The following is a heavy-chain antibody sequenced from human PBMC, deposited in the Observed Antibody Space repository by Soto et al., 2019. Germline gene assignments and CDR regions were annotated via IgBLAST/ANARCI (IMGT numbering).Heavy chain of an antibody. D-gene: IGHD3-10*02. V-gene: IGHV3-30*18. CDR3: AKDVRAAGPVGMVDY. CDR2: ISYDGSNK. CDR1: GFTFSSYG. Sequence: GGSLRLSCAASGFTFSSYGMHWVRQAPGKGLEWVAVISYDGSNKYYADSVKGRFTISRDNSKNTLYLQMNSLRAEDTAVYYCAKDVRAAGPVGMVDYWGQGTLVTVSS. J-gene: IGHJ4*02.